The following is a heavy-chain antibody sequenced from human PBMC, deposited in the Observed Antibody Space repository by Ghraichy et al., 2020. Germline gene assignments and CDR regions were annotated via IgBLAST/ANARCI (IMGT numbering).Heavy chain of an antibody. V-gene: IGHV1-69*04. J-gene: IGHJ6*02. D-gene: IGHD1-26*01. Sequence: SVKVSCKASGGTFSSYAISWVRQAPGQGLEWMVRIIPILGIANYAQKFQGRVTITADKSTSTAYMELSSLRSEDTAVYYCARVALLGGHYYYGMDVWGQGTTVTVSS. CDR1: GGTFSSYA. CDR3: ARVALLGGHYYYGMDV. CDR2: IIPILGIA.